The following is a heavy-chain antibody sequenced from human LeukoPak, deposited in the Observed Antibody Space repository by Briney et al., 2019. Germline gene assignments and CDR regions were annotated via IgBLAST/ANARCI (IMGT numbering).Heavy chain of an antibody. CDR3: AKKRTCYFDY. Sequence: PWGSLTLSCAASGFTFSSYAMSWVRQAPGKGLEWVSAISGSGGSTYYADSVKGRFTISRDNSKNTLYLQMNSLRAEDTAVYYCAKKRTCYFDYWGQGTLVTVSS. J-gene: IGHJ4*02. CDR2: ISGSGGST. V-gene: IGHV3-23*01. CDR1: GFTFSSYA.